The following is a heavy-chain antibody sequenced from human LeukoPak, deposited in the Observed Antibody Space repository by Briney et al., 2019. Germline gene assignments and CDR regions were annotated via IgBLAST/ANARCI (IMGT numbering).Heavy chain of an antibody. J-gene: IGHJ5*02. CDR1: GGSISSYY. Sequence: SETLSLTCTVSGGSISSYYWSWIRQPPGKGLEWIGYIYYSGSTNYNPSLKSRVTISVDTSKNQFSLKLSSVTAADTAVYCCARGRKAARNNWFDPWGQGTLVTVSS. CDR2: IYYSGST. CDR3: ARGRKAARNNWFDP. V-gene: IGHV4-59*08. D-gene: IGHD6-6*01.